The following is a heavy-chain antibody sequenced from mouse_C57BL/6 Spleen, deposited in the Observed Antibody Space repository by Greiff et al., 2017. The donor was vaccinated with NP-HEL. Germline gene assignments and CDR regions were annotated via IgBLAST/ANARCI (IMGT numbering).Heavy chain of an antibody. Sequence: VKLQESGAELVMPGASVKLSCKASGYTFTSYWMHWVKQRPGQGLEWIGEIDPSDSYTNYNQKFKGKSTLTVDKSSSTAYMQLSSLTSEDSAVYYCARSDSSGYDYWGQGTTLTVSS. J-gene: IGHJ2*01. V-gene: IGHV1-69*01. D-gene: IGHD3-2*02. CDR2: IDPSDSYT. CDR1: GYTFTSYW. CDR3: ARSDSSGYDY.